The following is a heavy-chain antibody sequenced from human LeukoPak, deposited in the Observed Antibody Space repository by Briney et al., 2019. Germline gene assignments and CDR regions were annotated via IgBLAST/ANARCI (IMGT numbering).Heavy chain of an antibody. V-gene: IGHV4-39*01. D-gene: IGHD1-26*01. CDR1: GGYISSSSYY. Sequence: SETLSLTCTVSGGYISSSSYYWGWIRQPPGKGLEWIGSIYYSGTTYYNPSLKSRVTISVDTSMNQFSLKLSSVTAADTAVYYCARRWAYTFDYWGQGTLVTVFS. CDR3: ARRWAYTFDY. CDR2: IYYSGTT. J-gene: IGHJ4*02.